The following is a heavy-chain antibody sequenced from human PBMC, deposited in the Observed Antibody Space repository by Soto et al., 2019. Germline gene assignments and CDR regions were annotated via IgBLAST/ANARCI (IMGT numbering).Heavy chain of an antibody. CDR3: AREGASGFGMDV. D-gene: IGHD1-26*01. Sequence: QVQLQESGPGLVKPSETLSLTCSLSGGSIRSYYWSWIRQPAGVALEWVGRIYPTGNTNYNPSLKSRLTMSLDTSKNQFSLTLSSVTAADTAVYYCAREGASGFGMDVWGQGTTVTVSS. CDR2: IYPTGNT. J-gene: IGHJ6*02. V-gene: IGHV4-4*07. CDR1: GGSIRSYY.